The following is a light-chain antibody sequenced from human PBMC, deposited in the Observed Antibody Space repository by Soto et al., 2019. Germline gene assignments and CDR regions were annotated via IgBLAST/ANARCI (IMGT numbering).Light chain of an antibody. CDR2: EGS. CDR1: RSDVGSYNL. CDR3: SSYVSSTTPYV. Sequence: QSVLTQPASVSGSPGQSLTISCPGTRSDVGSYNLVSWYQQHPGKAPKLMIYEGSKRPSGVSNRFSGSKSGNTASLTISGLQAEVEADYYCSSYVSSTTPYVFGTGTKVTVL. V-gene: IGLV2-14*02. J-gene: IGLJ1*01.